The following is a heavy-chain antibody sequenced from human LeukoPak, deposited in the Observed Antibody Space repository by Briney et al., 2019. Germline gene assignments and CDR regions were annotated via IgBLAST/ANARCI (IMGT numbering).Heavy chain of an antibody. V-gene: IGHV1-2*02. CDR3: ARGFSVERITIFGVVTEVPYYFDY. CDR1: GYTFTGYY. D-gene: IGHD3-3*01. J-gene: IGHJ4*02. CDR2: INPNSGGT. Sequence: ASVKVSCKASGYTFTGYYMHWVRQAPGQGLEWMGWINPNSGGTNYAQKFQGRVTMTRDTSISTAYMELSRLRSDDTAVYYCARGFSVERITIFGVVTEVPYYFDYWGQGTLVTVSS.